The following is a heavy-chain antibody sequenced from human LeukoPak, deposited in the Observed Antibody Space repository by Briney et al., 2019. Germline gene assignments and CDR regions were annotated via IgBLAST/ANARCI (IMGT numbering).Heavy chain of an antibody. Sequence: SETLSLTCTVSGDSISSYHWAWIRQPAGKGLEWIGRILTSGSTNYNPSLKSRVTMLVDTSKNQFSLKLNSVTAADTAVYYCARDRQMFASGRVYFDCWGRGTLVTVSS. V-gene: IGHV4-4*07. CDR1: GDSISSYH. J-gene: IGHJ4*02. CDR3: ARDRQMFASGRVYFDC. CDR2: ILTSGST. D-gene: IGHD3-10*01.